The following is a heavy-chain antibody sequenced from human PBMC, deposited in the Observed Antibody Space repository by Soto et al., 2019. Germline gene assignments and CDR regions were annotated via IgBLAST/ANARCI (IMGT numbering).Heavy chain of an antibody. D-gene: IGHD2-15*01. CDR1: GGTFSSYT. Sequence: SVKVSCKASGGTFSSYTISWVRQAPGQGLEWMGRIIPILGIANYAQKFQGRVTITADKSTSTAYMELSSLRSEDTAVYYCARDPRYCSGGSCPSWFDPWGQGTLVTVSS. V-gene: IGHV1-69*04. J-gene: IGHJ5*02. CDR2: IIPILGIA. CDR3: ARDPRYCSGGSCPSWFDP.